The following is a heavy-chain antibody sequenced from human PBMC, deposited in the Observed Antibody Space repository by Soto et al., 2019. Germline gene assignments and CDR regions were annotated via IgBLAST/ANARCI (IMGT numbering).Heavy chain of an antibody. V-gene: IGHV1-69*01. J-gene: IGHJ6*02. CDR1: GGTFSTYA. D-gene: IGHD5-18*01. Sequence: QVQLVQSGAEVKTPGSSVKVSCKTSGGTFSTYAISWVRQAPGQGREWLGGISPTLRTTGYTQKFRGRVTISADESTGTAYKQLSSLRSEDTAMYYCAREWARTNGWPRTANYGMDVWGQGTTVTVSS. CDR2: ISPTLRTT. CDR3: AREWARTNGWPRTANYGMDV.